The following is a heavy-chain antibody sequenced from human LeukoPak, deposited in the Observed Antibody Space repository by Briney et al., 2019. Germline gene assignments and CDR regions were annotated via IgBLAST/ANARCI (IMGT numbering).Heavy chain of an antibody. CDR2: INAGNGNT. J-gene: IGHJ4*02. V-gene: IGHV1-3*01. Sequence: GASVKVSCKASGYTFTSYAMHWVRQAPGQRLEWMGWINAGNGNTKYSQKFQGRVTITRDTSASTAYMELSSLRSEDTAVYYCARELQVVVVAAKFDYWGQGTLVTVSS. D-gene: IGHD2-15*01. CDR3: ARELQVVVVAAKFDY. CDR1: GYTFTSYA.